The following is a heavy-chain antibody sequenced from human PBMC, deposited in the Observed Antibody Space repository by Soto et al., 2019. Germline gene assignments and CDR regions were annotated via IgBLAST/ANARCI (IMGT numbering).Heavy chain of an antibody. D-gene: IGHD3-3*01. CDR2: ISGSGGST. Sequence: EVQLLESGGGLVQPGGSLRLSCAASGVTFSSYAMSWVRQAPGKGLEWVSAISGSGGSTYYADSVKGRFTISRDNSKNTLYLQMNSLRAEDTAVYYCAKAAAITIFGVGYGMDVWGQGTTVTVSS. V-gene: IGHV3-23*01. CDR1: GVTFSSYA. J-gene: IGHJ6*02. CDR3: AKAAAITIFGVGYGMDV.